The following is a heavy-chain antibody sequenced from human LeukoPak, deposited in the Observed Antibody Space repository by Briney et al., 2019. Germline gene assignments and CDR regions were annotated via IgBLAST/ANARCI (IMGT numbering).Heavy chain of an antibody. CDR1: GYTFTSYD. V-gene: IGHV1-8*03. D-gene: IGHD5-12*01. Sequence: ASVKVSCKASGYTFTSYDINWVRQATGQGLEWMGWMNPNSGNTGYAQKFQGRVTITRNTSISTAYMELSSLRSEDTAVYYCARGRSSYEQSYYYYMDVWGKGTTVTVSS. CDR2: MNPNSGNT. J-gene: IGHJ6*03. CDR3: ARGRSSYEQSYYYYMDV.